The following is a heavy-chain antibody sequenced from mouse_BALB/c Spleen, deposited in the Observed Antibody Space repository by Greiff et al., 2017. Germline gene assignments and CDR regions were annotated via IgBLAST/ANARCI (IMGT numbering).Heavy chain of an antibody. D-gene: IGHD1-2*01. J-gene: IGHJ3*01. V-gene: IGHV1-74*04. CDR3: ARPQFMTTAPWFAY. CDR2: IDPSNSET. Sequence: VQLQESGPELVRPGASVKMSCKASGYTFTSYWMHWVKQRPGQGLEWIGMIDPSNSETRLNQKFKDKATLNVDKSSNTVYMQLSSLTSEDSAVYYCARPQFMTTAPWFAYWGQGTLVTVSA. CDR1: GYTFTSYW.